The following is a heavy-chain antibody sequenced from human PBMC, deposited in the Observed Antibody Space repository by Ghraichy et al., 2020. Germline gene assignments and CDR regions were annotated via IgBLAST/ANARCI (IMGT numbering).Heavy chain of an antibody. J-gene: IGHJ6*02. Sequence: SETLSLTCAVYGGSFSGYYWSWIRQPPGKGLEWIGEINHSGSTNYNPSLKSRVTISVDTSKNQFSLKLSSVTAADTAVYYCARVRWWPNYYYYGMDVWGQGTTVTVSS. CDR3: ARVRWWPNYYYYGMDV. CDR2: INHSGST. D-gene: IGHD2-15*01. CDR1: GGSFSGYY. V-gene: IGHV4-34*01.